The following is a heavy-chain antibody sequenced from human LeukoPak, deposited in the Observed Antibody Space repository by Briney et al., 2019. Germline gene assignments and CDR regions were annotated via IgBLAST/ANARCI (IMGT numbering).Heavy chain of an antibody. CDR2: IYYSGST. D-gene: IGHD3-16*01. Sequence: SETLSLTCTVSGGSISSYYWSWIRQPPGKGLEWIGYIYYSGSTNYNPSLKSRVTVSVDTSKNQFSLKLSSVTAADTAVYYCASQKRGEFDYWGQGTLVTVSS. CDR3: ASQKRGEFDY. V-gene: IGHV4-59*01. CDR1: GGSISSYY. J-gene: IGHJ4*02.